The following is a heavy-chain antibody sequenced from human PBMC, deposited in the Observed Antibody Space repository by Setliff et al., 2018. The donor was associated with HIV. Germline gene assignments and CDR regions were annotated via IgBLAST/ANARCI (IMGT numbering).Heavy chain of an antibody. CDR1: GFTFSSYA. J-gene: IGHJ4*02. Sequence: GGSLRLSCAASGFTFSSYAMHWVRQAPGKGLEWVAVISYDGSNKYYADSVKGRFTISRDNSKNTLYLQMNSLRAEDTAVYYCARGSANPYYQLTDYWGQGTLVTVSS. CDR3: ARGSANPYYQLTDY. CDR2: ISYDGSNK. D-gene: IGHD3-10*01. V-gene: IGHV3-30*01.